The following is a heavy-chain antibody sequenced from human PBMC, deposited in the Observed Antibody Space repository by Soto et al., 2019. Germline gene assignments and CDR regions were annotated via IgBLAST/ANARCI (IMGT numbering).Heavy chain of an antibody. J-gene: IGHJ6*02. D-gene: IGHD3-10*01. CDR3: ARDLRPTPSYYGSGPYGLDV. V-gene: IGHV4-59*01. CDR2: VYYSGRA. Sequence: PSETLSLTCTVSGGSINSNHWTWIRQAPGRGLEWIGYVYYSGRATYNPSLKGRVSISIDTSKTQFSLKLVSVTAADAAVYYCARDLRPTPSYYGSGPYGLDVWGQGTTVTVSS. CDR1: GGSINSNH.